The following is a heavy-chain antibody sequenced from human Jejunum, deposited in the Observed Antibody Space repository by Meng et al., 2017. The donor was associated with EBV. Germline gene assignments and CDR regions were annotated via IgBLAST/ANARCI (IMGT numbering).Heavy chain of an antibody. V-gene: IGHV4-34*01. CDR2: INNVGST. J-gene: IGHJ4*02. CDR1: GGSSGGSL. Sequence: HTQPRRSRVLSLSEPLPPPRVVSGGSSGGSLWRWSRQAQGNGLEWIGEINNVGSTNYNPSLKSRGTISVDTSNIQFSLKVTSVTAADTAVYYCARFGAIIGVQGAPDYWGQGTLVTVSS. CDR3: ARFGAIIGVQGAPDY. D-gene: IGHD3-3*01.